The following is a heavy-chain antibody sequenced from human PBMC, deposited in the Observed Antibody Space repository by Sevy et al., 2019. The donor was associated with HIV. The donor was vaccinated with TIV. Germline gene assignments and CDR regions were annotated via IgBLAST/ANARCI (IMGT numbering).Heavy chain of an antibody. V-gene: IGHV5-51*01. CDR2: IYPSDSET. J-gene: IGHJ4*02. CDR1: GYSFSSHW. Sequence: GESLKISCMASGYSFSSHWIGWVRQKPGKGLEWVGIIYPSDSETTYSPSFQGQVTISADKSINTAYLQWSGLKASDSAMYYCARQKRSADFLDYWGQGTLVTVSS. D-gene: IGHD2-21*02. CDR3: ARQKRSADFLDY.